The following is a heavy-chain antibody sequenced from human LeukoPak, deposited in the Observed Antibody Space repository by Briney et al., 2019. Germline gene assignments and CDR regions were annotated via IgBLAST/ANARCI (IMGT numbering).Heavy chain of an antibody. CDR2: ISYSGST. Sequence: SSETLSLTCTVTVGSISGTSFYWGWIRQPPGKGLEWVGSISYSGSTYYNPSLKSRVTISLDTSKNHFSLNLSSVTASDTAVYYCARRPGDYSNFNWFGPWGQGTLVTVSS. V-gene: IGHV4-39*02. J-gene: IGHJ5*02. D-gene: IGHD4-11*01. CDR1: VGSISGTSFY. CDR3: ARRPGDYSNFNWFGP.